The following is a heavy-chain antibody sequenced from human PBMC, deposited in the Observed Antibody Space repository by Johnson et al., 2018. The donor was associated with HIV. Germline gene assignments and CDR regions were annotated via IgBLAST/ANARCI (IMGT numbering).Heavy chain of an antibody. CDR1: GFTFADYY. Sequence: VQLVESGGGVVQPGRSLRLSCAASGFTFADYYMHWMRQAPGKGLEWVSAISGSGGSTYYADSVKGRFTISRDNSKNTLYLQMNRLGGEDTAVYYCARDETASYSSYDAFDIWGQGTMVTVSS. CDR2: ISGSGGST. D-gene: IGHD6-6*01. CDR3: ARDETASYSSYDAFDI. J-gene: IGHJ3*02. V-gene: IGHV3-23*04.